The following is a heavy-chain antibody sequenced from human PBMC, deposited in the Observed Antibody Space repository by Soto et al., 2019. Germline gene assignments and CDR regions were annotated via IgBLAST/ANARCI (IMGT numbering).Heavy chain of an antibody. V-gene: IGHV6-1*01. D-gene: IGHD3-10*01. Sequence: QGQLQQSGPGLVKPSQTLSLTCAISGDSVSSDITSWNWIRQSPSRGLEWLGRTYYRSKWFHDYAVSVKSRITINPDTSKNQLSLELNSMTPEDTAVYYCARGNALAVWGQGTVVTVSS. CDR3: ARGNALAV. J-gene: IGHJ3*01. CDR1: GDSVSSDITS. CDR2: TYYRSKWFH.